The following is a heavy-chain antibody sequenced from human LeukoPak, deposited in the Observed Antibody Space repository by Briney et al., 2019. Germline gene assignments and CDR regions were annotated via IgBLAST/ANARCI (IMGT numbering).Heavy chain of an antibody. Sequence: SETLSLTCTVSGGSITSSSYYWGWVRQPPGQGLQWIGSIYYSGGIFYDPSLKSRLTISLDTSKNQFSLKLTSVTAADTAVYYCTRGVHDHVWGSHRHLDLWGQGALVSVSS. CDR1: GGSITSSSYY. CDR2: IYYSGGI. CDR3: TRGVHDHVWGSHRHLDL. D-gene: IGHD3-16*02. V-gene: IGHV4-39*07. J-gene: IGHJ5*02.